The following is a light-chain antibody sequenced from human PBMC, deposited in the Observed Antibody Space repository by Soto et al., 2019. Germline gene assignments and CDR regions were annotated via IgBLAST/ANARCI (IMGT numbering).Light chain of an antibody. J-gene: IGLJ3*02. CDR1: SSNIGSGDD. V-gene: IGLV1-40*01. CDR2: DNI. CDR3: QSYDSSLRGHWV. Sequence: QSVLTQTPSVSGAPGQRVTISCTGSSSNIGSGDDVHWYQQLPGTAPKLLIYDNINRPSGVPDRFSGSRSGTSASLAITGLQAEDEADYYCQSYDSSLRGHWVFGGGTKLTVL.